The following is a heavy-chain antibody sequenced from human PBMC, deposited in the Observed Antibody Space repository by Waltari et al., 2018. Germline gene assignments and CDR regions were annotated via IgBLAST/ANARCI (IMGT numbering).Heavy chain of an antibody. CDR1: GFTFSDHY. D-gene: IGHD3-22*01. J-gene: IGHJ4*02. CDR3: ARVKGGGYFSLDY. CDR2: TINKANMYTT. Sequence: EVHLVESGGGLVQPGGSLRLSCAASGFTFSDHYMDWVRQAPGKGLEWVGRTINKANMYTTEYAASVKGRFTISRDDSKNSLYLQMNSLKTEDTAVYYCARVKGGGYFSLDYWGQGNLVTVSS. V-gene: IGHV3-72*01.